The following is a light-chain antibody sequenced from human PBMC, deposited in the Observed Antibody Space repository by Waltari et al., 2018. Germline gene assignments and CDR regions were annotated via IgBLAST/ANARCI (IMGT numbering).Light chain of an antibody. V-gene: IGKV1-39*01. CDR1: RNVKGY. CDR2: ATS. CDR3: QQSHSSPLT. Sequence: DVQMTQSPFPLSASIGDIVTINCRASRNVKGYLNWYQQKPGKVPKLLIYATSTLHSGVPSRFSGSGSGTDYTLTISSLQPEDFATYYCQQSHSSPLTFGGGTKVEIK. J-gene: IGKJ4*01.